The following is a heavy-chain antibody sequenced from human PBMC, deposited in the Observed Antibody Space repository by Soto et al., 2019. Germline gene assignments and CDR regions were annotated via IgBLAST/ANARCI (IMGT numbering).Heavy chain of an antibody. Sequence: QVQLQQWGAGLLKPSETLSLTCAVFGGSFSGYYWSWIRQPPGKGLEWIGEINHSGSTNYNPSLTRRVTTSVITSKNQFSLKLSSVTAADTAVYYCARGSGHDYWGEGTLVTVSP. CDR2: INHSGST. D-gene: IGHD3-10*01. CDR1: GGSFSGYY. CDR3: ARGSGHDY. J-gene: IGHJ4*02. V-gene: IGHV4-34*01.